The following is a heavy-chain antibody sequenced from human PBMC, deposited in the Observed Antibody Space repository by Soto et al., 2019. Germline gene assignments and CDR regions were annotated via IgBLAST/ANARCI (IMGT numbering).Heavy chain of an antibody. Sequence: LRLSCAASGFTFSSYGMHWVRQAPGKGLEWVAVISYDGSNKYYADSVKGRFTISRDNSKNTLYLQMNSLRAEDTAVYYCARDQPGYSYGYGLGYWGQGTLVTVSS. CDR2: ISYDGSNK. CDR1: GFTFSSYG. J-gene: IGHJ4*02. V-gene: IGHV3-30*03. CDR3: ARDQPGYSYGYGLGY. D-gene: IGHD5-18*01.